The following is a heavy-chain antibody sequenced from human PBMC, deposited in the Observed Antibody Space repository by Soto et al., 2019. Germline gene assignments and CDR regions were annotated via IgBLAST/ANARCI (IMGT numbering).Heavy chain of an antibody. V-gene: IGHV5-10-1*01. J-gene: IGHJ6*02. CDR3: ARSRYCSGGSCLYYGMDV. D-gene: IGHD2-15*01. CDR2: IDPSDSDS. Sequence: GESLKISCKASGYSFTNYWITWMRQTPGKGLEWMGMIDPSDSDSNYSPSFQGHVTISVDKSISTAYLQWSSLKASDTAMYYCARSRYCSGGSCLYYGMDVWGQGTTVTVSS. CDR1: GYSFTNYW.